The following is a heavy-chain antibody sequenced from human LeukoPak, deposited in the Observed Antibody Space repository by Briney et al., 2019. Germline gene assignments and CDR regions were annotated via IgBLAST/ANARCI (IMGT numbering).Heavy chain of an antibody. D-gene: IGHD4-17*01. J-gene: IGHJ4*02. V-gene: IGHV1-69*04. CDR3: ATSVNYGDYVGNQY. Sequence: ASVKVSCKASGGTFSSYAISWVRQAPGQGLEWMGRIIPILGIANYAQKFQGRVTITADKSTSTAYMELSSLRSEDTAVYYCATSVNYGDYVGNQYWGQGTLVTVSS. CDR1: GGTFSSYA. CDR2: IIPILGIA.